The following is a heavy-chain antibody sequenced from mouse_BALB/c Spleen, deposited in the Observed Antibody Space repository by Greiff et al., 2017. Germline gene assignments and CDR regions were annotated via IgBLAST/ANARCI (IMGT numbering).Heavy chain of an antibody. CDR2: INPSNGGT. V-gene: IGHV1S81*02. D-gene: IGHD1-1*01. Sequence: VQLQQSGAELVKPGASVKLSCKASGYTFTSYYMYWVKQMPGQGLEWIGEINPSNGGTNFNEKFKSKATLTVDKSSSTAYMQLSSLTSEDSAVYYCTRWGDYYGSSLYAMDYWGQGTSVTVSS. J-gene: IGHJ4*01. CDR3: TRWGDYYGSSLYAMDY. CDR1: GYTFTSYY.